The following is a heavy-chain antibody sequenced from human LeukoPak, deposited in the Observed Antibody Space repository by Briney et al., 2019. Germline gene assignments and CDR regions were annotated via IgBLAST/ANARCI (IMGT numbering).Heavy chain of an antibody. Sequence: SVKVSCKASGGTFNSYAISWVRQAPGQGREWRGGIIPIFGTAKYAQKFQGRVTITTDQSTSTAYMELSSLRSEDTAVYYCARQDYCSGGSCYPGHDAFDIWGQGTMVTVSS. CDR1: GGTFNSYA. J-gene: IGHJ3*02. V-gene: IGHV1-69*05. D-gene: IGHD2-15*01. CDR3: ARQDYCSGGSCYPGHDAFDI. CDR2: IIPIFGTA.